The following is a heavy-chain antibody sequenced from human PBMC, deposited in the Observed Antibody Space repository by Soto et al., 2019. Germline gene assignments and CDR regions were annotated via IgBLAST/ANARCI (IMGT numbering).Heavy chain of an antibody. V-gene: IGHV4-34*01. J-gene: IGHJ4*02. Sequence: QVQLQQWGAGLLKPSETLSLTCAVYGGSFSDLYWTWIRQLPGKGLEWIGEINHSGSTNYNPSLKSRVAISVDTSKNQFSLNLRSVTAADTAVYYCGPRGAVADPRGYWGQGTLVTVSS. CDR1: GGSFSDLY. CDR2: INHSGST. D-gene: IGHD6-19*01. CDR3: GPRGAVADPRGY.